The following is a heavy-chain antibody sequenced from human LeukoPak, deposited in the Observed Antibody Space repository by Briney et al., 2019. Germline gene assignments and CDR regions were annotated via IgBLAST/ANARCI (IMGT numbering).Heavy chain of an antibody. CDR2: IYRSGST. Sequence: GGSLRLSCEASGFIVSSNYMTWGRQAPGKGLEGVSIIYRSGSTYYTDSVKGRFTISRDTSKNTLYLQMNSPRAEDTAVYYCARDSGRRGKPGAFDIWGQGTMVTVSS. CDR3: ARDSGRRGKPGAFDI. D-gene: IGHD2-15*01. V-gene: IGHV3-66*01. CDR1: GFIVSSNY. J-gene: IGHJ3*02.